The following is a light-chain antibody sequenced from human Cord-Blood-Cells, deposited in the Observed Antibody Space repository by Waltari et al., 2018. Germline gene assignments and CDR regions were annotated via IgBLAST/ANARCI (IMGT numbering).Light chain of an antibody. V-gene: IGLV2-23*02. CDR3: CSYAGSSTV. Sequence: QSALTQPASVSGSPGQPITLSCPGTSIDVGSYNLVSWYQQPPGKAPKLMIYEVSKRPSGVSNRFSGSKSGNTASLTISGLQAEDEADYYCCSYAGSSTVFGGGTKLTVL. CDR1: SIDVGSYNL. J-gene: IGLJ2*01. CDR2: EVS.